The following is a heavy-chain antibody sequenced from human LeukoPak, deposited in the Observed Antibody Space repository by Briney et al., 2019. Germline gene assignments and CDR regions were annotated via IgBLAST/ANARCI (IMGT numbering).Heavy chain of an antibody. Sequence: GGSLRLSCAASGFTFSSYGMHWVRQAPGKGLEWVAVISYDGSNKYYADSVKGRFTISRDNSKNTLYLQMNSLRAEDTAVYYCAKEGYYYDSSGYNYYYGMDVWGQGTTVTVSS. J-gene: IGHJ6*02. CDR3: AKEGYYYDSSGYNYYYGMDV. CDR2: ISYDGSNK. V-gene: IGHV3-30*18. D-gene: IGHD3-22*01. CDR1: GFTFSSYG.